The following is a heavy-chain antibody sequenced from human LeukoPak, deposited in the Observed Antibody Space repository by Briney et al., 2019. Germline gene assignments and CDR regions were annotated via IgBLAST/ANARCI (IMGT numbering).Heavy chain of an antibody. Sequence: SETLSLTCAVSGGSVSSGDHYWTWIRQPPGKGLEWIGYIYYDGSSNYNSSLKSRVTISVDTSKNLFSLRLTSVTAADTAVYYCAGHGGSEVDYWGQGTLVTVSS. D-gene: IGHD3-3*01. J-gene: IGHJ4*02. V-gene: IGHV4-61*08. CDR3: AGHGGSEVDY. CDR2: IYYDGSS. CDR1: GGSVSSGDHY.